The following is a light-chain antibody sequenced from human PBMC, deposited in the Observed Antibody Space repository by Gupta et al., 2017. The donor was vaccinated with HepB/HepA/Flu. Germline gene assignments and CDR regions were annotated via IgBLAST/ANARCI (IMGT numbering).Light chain of an antibody. CDR3: LQSYHIPRT. CDR1: QSINTY. J-gene: IGKJ1*01. V-gene: IGKV1-39*01. CDR2: AAS. Sequence: DIQMTQSPSSLSASVGDTLTITCRASQSINTYVNWYQQKPGKAPKPLIYAASTLQSGVPSRFSGSGSGTDFTLTISRLQPEDFATYYCLQSYHIPRTFGQGTKVEIK.